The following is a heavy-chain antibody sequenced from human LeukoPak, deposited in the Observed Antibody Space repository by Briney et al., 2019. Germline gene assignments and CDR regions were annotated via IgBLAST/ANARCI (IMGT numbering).Heavy chain of an antibody. V-gene: IGHV1-46*01. CDR1: GYIHTSYY. CDR3: AKDPPVIDSSGWFVPSLDAFDI. J-gene: IGHJ3*02. D-gene: IGHD6-19*01. Sequence: ASVKVSRKACGYIHTSYYMHWVRQPRSQGLEWMGIINPSCCSTSYAQKLQGRVTMTRDMSTSTVYMELSSLRSEDTAVYCCAKDPPVIDSSGWFVPSLDAFDIWGQGTMVTVSS. CDR2: INPSCCST.